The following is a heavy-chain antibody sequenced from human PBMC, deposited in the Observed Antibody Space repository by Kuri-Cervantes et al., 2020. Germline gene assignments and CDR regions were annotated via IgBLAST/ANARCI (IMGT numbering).Heavy chain of an antibody. Sequence: SLKISCAASGFTFDDYAMHWVRQAPGKGLEWVSGISWNSGSIGYADSVKGRFTISRDNAKNSLYLQMNSLRAEDTAVYYCAREGGGYYDILTGYYRAEYFQHWGQGTLVTVSS. CDR2: ISWNSGSI. CDR3: AREGGGYYDILTGYYRAEYFQH. D-gene: IGHD3-9*01. V-gene: IGHV3-9*01. CDR1: GFTFDDYA. J-gene: IGHJ1*01.